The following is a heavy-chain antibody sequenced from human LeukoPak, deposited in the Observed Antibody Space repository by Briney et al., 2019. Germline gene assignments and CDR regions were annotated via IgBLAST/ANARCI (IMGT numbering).Heavy chain of an antibody. V-gene: IGHV3-33*01. J-gene: IGHJ4*02. CDR3: ARGRGTAMAYYFGY. Sequence: PGRSLRLSCAASGFTFSSYGTHWVRQAPGKGLEWVAVIWYDGSNKYYADSVKGRFTISRDNSKNTLYLQMNSLRAEDTAVYYCARGRGTAMAYYFGYWGQGTLVTVSS. CDR2: IWYDGSNK. D-gene: IGHD5-18*01. CDR1: GFTFSSYG.